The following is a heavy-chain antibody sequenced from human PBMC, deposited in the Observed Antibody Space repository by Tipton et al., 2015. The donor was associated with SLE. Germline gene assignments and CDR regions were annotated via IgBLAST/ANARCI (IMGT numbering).Heavy chain of an antibody. CDR2: INHSGST. CDR1: GGSISSYY. J-gene: IGHJ4*02. CDR3: ARVSPHFDY. V-gene: IGHV4-34*01. Sequence: TLSLTCTVSGGSISSYYWSWIRQPPGKGLEWIGEINHSGSTNYNPSLKSRVTISVDTSKNQFSLKLSSVTAADTAVYYCARVSPHFDYWGQGTLVTVSS.